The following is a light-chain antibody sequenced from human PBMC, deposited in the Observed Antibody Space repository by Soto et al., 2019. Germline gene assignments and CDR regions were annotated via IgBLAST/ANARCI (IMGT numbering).Light chain of an antibody. J-gene: IGLJ1*01. CDR2: EVS. Sequence: QSALTQPASVSGSPGQSITISCTGTSSDVGGYNHVSRYQQHPGKAPKLMIYEVSNRPSGVSNRFSGSKSGNTASLTISGLQAEDEADYYCSSYTSSSSYVFGTGTKLTVL. CDR1: SSDVGGYNH. V-gene: IGLV2-14*01. CDR3: SSYTSSSSYV.